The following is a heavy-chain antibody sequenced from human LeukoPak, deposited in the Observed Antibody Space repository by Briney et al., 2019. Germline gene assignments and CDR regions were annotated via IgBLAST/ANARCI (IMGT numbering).Heavy chain of an antibody. D-gene: IGHD1/OR15-1a*01. J-gene: IGHJ4*02. CDR1: GFTVSNNY. CDR2: IYSDGTT. V-gene: IGHV3-53*01. CDR3: PRDPNNEGTRDH. Sequence: GGSLRLSCAASGFTVSNNYFNWVRQAPKKGLEWVSAIYSDGTTYYAESVKGRFTISRDNSKNTLYLQMNSLRADDTAVYYCPRDPNNEGTRDHWGQGTLVTVSS.